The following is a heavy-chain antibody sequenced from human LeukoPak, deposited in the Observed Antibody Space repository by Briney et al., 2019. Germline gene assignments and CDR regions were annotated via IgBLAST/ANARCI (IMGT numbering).Heavy chain of an antibody. Sequence: ASVKVSCKASGYPFISTGINWLRQAPGHGLEWMGWINTNTGNPTYAQGFTGRFVFSLDTSVSTAYLQISSLKAEDTAVYYCARAHYYDSSGYGGNNWFDPWGQGTLVTVSS. J-gene: IGHJ5*02. CDR3: ARAHYYDSSGYGGNNWFDP. CDR2: INTNTGNP. D-gene: IGHD3-22*01. CDR1: GYPFISTG. V-gene: IGHV7-4-1*02.